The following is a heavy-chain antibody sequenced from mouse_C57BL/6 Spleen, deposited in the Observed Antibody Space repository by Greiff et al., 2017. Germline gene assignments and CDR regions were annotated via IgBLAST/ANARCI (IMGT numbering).Heavy chain of an antibody. CDR1: GYAFSSSW. Sequence: QVQLQQSGPELVKPGASVKISCKASGYAFSSSWMNWVKQRPGKGLEWIGRIYPGDGDTNYNGKFKGKATLTADKSSSTAYMQLSSLTSEDSAVYFCAKEGAYYYGSTWYFDVWGTGTTVTVSS. CDR2: IYPGDGDT. V-gene: IGHV1-82*01. J-gene: IGHJ1*03. CDR3: AKEGAYYYGSTWYFDV. D-gene: IGHD1-1*01.